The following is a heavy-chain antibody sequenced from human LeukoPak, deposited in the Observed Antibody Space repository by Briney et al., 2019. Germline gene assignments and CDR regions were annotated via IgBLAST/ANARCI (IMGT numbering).Heavy chain of an antibody. J-gene: IGHJ4*02. CDR1: GFTFSSYW. Sequence: GGSLRLSCAASGFTFSSYWMSWVRQAPGKGLEWVANMKQDGSEKYYVDSVKGRFTISRDNAKNSLYLQMNSLRAEDTAVYYCARDRGDYYDSSGYRYWGQGTLVTVSS. CDR3: ARDRGDYYDSSGYRY. D-gene: IGHD3-22*01. CDR2: MKQDGSEK. V-gene: IGHV3-7*01.